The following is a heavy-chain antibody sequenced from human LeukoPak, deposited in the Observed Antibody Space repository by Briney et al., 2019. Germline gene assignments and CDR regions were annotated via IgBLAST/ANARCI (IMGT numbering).Heavy chain of an antibody. Sequence: ASVKVSCKASGYTFTSYGISWVRQAPGQGLEWMGWISAYNGNTNYAQKLQGRVTMTTDTSTSTAYMELRSLRSDDTAVYYCARDLGITMVRGVIITGLSLDYWGQGTLVTVSS. CDR1: GYTFTSYG. D-gene: IGHD3-10*01. CDR3: ARDLGITMVRGVIITGLSLDY. J-gene: IGHJ4*02. CDR2: ISAYNGNT. V-gene: IGHV1-18*01.